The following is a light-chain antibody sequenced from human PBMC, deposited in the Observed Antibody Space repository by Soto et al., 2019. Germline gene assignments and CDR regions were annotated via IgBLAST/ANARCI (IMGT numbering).Light chain of an antibody. Sequence: EIVLTQSPATLSLSPGERATLSCRASQSVSSYLAWYQQKPGQAPRLLIYDASNRATGIPARFSGSGSGTDFTVTISSLEPEDFAVYYCQQRSNWLTFGGGNKVEIK. CDR1: QSVSSY. CDR2: DAS. CDR3: QQRSNWLT. V-gene: IGKV3-11*01. J-gene: IGKJ4*01.